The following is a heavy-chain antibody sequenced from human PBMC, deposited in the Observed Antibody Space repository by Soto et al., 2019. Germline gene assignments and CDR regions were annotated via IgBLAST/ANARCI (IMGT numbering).Heavy chain of an antibody. J-gene: IGHJ6*03. CDR2: ISGSGGST. CDR3: AKDYDFWSGYYFHV. D-gene: IGHD3-3*01. CDR1: GFTFSSYG. V-gene: IGHV3-23*01. Sequence: GGSLRLSCAASGFTFSSYGMSWVRQAPGKGLEWVSGISGSGGSTHYADSVKGRFTISRDNSKNTLYLQMNSLRAEDTAVYYCAKDYDFWSGYYFHVWGRGTTVTVS.